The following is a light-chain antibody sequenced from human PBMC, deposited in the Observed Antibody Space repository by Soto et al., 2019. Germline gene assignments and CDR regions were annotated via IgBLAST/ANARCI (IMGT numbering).Light chain of an antibody. CDR3: HQYGSAPAWT. CDR1: QSISSSY. J-gene: IGKJ1*01. V-gene: IGKV3-20*01. CDR2: GAS. Sequence: EIVLTQSPGTLSLFPGERATLSCRASQSISSSYIAWYQQKPGQAPRLLIHGASNRATGIPDRFSGAGSGTDFTLTISRLEPEDFAVYYCHQYGSAPAWTFGQGTKVEIK.